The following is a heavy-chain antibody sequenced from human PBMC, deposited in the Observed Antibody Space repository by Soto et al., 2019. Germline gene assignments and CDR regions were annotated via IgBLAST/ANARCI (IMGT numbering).Heavy chain of an antibody. CDR1: GGSISSGGYY. J-gene: IGHJ5*02. CDR3: ARGPAP. V-gene: IGHV4-31*03. Sequence: QVQLQESGPGLVKPSQTLSLTCTVSGGSISSGGYYWSWIRQHPGKGLEWIGYIYNSGSTYYNPSLKSRGTTSADTAKHQFSLTLTSVTAADTAVYSCARGPAPWGQGTLVTVSS. CDR2: IYNSGST.